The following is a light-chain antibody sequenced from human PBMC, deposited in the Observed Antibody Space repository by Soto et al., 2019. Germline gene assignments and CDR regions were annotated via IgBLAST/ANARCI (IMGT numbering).Light chain of an antibody. CDR1: QSISSY. J-gene: IGKJ1*01. V-gene: IGKV1-39*01. CDR3: QQTYSTPLA. Sequence: DIQMTQSPSSLSASVGDRVTITCRASQSISSYLNWYQQKPGKAPKLLIFAASSLQSGVPSRFGGSGSGTDFTPTISSLQPEDFATYYCQQTYSTPLAFGQGTKVDIK. CDR2: AAS.